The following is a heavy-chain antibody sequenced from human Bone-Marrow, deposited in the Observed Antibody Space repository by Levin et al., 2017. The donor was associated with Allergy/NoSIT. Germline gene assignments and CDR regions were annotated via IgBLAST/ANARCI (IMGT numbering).Heavy chain of an antibody. D-gene: IGHD6-19*01. CDR1: GFTSSSYA. V-gene: IGHV3-23*01. J-gene: IGHJ2*01. CDR2: ISGSTDAT. Sequence: GESQKISCVASGFTSSSYAMSWVRQAPGKGLDWVSGISGSTDATFYADSVKGRFTISRDTSKNTVYLQMNSLRADDTAKYYCAKDHSSGWTRNFYYFDLWGRGTLVTVSS. CDR3: AKDHSSGWTRNFYYFDL.